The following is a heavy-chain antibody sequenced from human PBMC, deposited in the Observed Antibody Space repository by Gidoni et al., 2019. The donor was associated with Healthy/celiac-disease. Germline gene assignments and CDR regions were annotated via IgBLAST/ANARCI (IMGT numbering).Heavy chain of an antibody. J-gene: IGHJ4*02. Sequence: QLQLQESGPGLVKPSETLSLTGTVSGGSISSSSYYWGWIRQPPRKGLEWIGSVYYSGSTYYNPSLKSRVTISVDTSKNQFSLKLSSVTAADTAVYYCARHEARAAFFDYWGQGTLVTVSS. D-gene: IGHD6-13*01. CDR2: VYYSGST. CDR3: ARHEARAAFFDY. CDR1: GGSISSSSYY. V-gene: IGHV4-39*01.